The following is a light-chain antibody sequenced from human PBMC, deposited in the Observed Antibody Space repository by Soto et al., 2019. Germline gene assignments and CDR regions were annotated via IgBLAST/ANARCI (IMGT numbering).Light chain of an antibody. CDR2: AAS. CDR3: QQSYTTPPT. J-gene: IGKJ1*01. V-gene: IGKV1-39*01. Sequence: DIQMTQSPSSLSASVGDRFTITCRASQSISTYLNWYQQKPGKAPRLLIYAASSLQSGVPSRFSGSGSGTGFTLTISSLQPEDFATYYCQQSYTTPPTFGQGTKVDIK. CDR1: QSISTY.